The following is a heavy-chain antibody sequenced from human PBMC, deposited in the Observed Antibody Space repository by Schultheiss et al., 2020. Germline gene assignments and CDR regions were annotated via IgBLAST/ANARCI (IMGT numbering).Heavy chain of an antibody. D-gene: IGHD7-27*01. CDR1: GFTFSSYG. CDR3: ARDRPNWGSRYYYYYGMDV. CDR2: IWYDGSNK. V-gene: IGHV3-33*01. J-gene: IGHJ6*02. Sequence: GESLKISCAASGFTFSSYGMHWVRQAPGKGLEWVAVIWYDGSNKYYADSVKGRFTISRDNSKNTLYLQMNSLRAEDTAVYYCARDRPNWGSRYYYYYGMDVWGQGTTVTGSS.